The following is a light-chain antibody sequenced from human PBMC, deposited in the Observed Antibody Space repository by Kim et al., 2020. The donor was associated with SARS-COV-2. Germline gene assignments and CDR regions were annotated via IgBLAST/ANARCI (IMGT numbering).Light chain of an antibody. CDR3: CSYAGSRNFVL. CDR1: SKHIGYSDL. V-gene: IGLV2-23*02. Sequence: SLTSTCTRSSKHIGYSDLFSWYQQRPGKPPQLIIFEVSKRPTGVSDPFSGSESGDTASLTISGLRAEDESDYYCCSYAGSRNFVLFGGGTQLTVL. J-gene: IGLJ2*01. CDR2: EVS.